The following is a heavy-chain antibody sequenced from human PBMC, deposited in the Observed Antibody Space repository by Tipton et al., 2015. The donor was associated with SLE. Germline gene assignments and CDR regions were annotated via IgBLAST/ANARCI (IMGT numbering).Heavy chain of an antibody. V-gene: IGHV3-52*01. CDR2: IKCDGSEK. J-gene: IGHJ4*02. CDR3: ARVREWLVPDS. Sequence: SLRLSCAASGFTFSSSWMHWVCQAPEKGLEWAADIKCDGSEKYYVDSVKGRLTISRDNAKKSLYLQVNSLRPEDMAVYYCARVREWLVPDSWGQGTLVTVSS. D-gene: IGHD6-19*01. CDR1: GFTFSSSW.